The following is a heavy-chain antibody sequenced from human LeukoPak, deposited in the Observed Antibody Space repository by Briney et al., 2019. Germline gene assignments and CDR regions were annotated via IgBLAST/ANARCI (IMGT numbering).Heavy chain of an antibody. Sequence: GGSLRLSCTASGFTFNDYTMNWVRQAPGKGLEWVSYISSSGSTIYYADSVKGRFTISRDNAKNSLYLQMNSLRAEDTAVYYCAELGITMIGGVWGKGTTVTISS. D-gene: IGHD3-10*02. J-gene: IGHJ6*04. CDR3: AELGITMIGGV. V-gene: IGHV3-48*04. CDR2: ISSSGSTI. CDR1: GFTFNDYT.